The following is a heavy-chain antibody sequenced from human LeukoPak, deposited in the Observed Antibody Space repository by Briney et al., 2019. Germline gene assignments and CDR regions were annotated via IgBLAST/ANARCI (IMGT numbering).Heavy chain of an antibody. Sequence: SETLSLTCTVSGASTSSSSWSWIRQPPGKGLEWIGYIHYSGSTNYNSSLKSRVTISVDTSKNQFSLKLSSVTAADTAVYYCARHGGETIVATILHAFDIWCQGTMVTVSS. V-gene: IGHV4-59*08. CDR2: IHYSGST. CDR1: GASTSSSS. CDR3: ARHGGETIVATILHAFDI. J-gene: IGHJ3*02. D-gene: IGHD5-12*01.